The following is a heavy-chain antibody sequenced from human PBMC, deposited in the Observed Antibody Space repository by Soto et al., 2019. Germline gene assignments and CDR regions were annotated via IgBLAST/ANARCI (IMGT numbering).Heavy chain of an antibody. CDR1: SGSISSSDYY. V-gene: IGHV4-30-4*01. J-gene: IGHJ6*02. CDR3: ARFSTLGKDSGVGV. D-gene: IGHD3-3*02. CDR2: INYSGRT. Sequence: PSETLSRTGSGSSGSISSSDYYWSLIRQPPGKGLEWIGYINYSGRTYYKPSLKSRLSMSIDTSKNQFSLRLTSVTVADTAVYFCARFSTLGKDSGVGVWGQGTTVTVSS.